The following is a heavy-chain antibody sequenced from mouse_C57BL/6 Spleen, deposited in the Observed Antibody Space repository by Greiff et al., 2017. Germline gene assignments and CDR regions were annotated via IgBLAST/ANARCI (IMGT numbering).Heavy chain of an antibody. Sequence: VKLVESGPGLVAPSQSLSITCTVSGFSLTSYGVHWVRQPPGQGLEWLVVIWSDGSTTYNSALKSRLSISKDNSKSQVFLKMNSLQTDDTAMYYCASDYYGSSYWFAYWGQGTLVTVSA. V-gene: IGHV2-6*03. CDR1: GFSLTSYG. CDR3: ASDYYGSSYWFAY. CDR2: IWSDGST. J-gene: IGHJ3*01. D-gene: IGHD1-1*01.